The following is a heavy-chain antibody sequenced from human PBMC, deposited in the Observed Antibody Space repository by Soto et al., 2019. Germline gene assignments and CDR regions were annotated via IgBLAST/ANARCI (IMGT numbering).Heavy chain of an antibody. CDR1: GFTFTSSA. J-gene: IGHJ6*03. Sequence: SVTVCCKASGFTFTSSAGQWVRQARGQRLEWIGWIVVGSGNTNYAQKFQERVTITRDMSTSTAYMELSSLRAEDTAVYYCAKSPTRAYYYMDVWGKGTTVTVSS. CDR2: IVVGSGNT. V-gene: IGHV1-58*01. CDR3: AKSPTRAYYYMDV. D-gene: IGHD1-1*01.